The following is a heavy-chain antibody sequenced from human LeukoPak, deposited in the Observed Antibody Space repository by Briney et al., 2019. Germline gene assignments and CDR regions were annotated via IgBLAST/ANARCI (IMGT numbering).Heavy chain of an antibody. CDR1: GFTFSSYG. V-gene: IGHV3-30*18. J-gene: IGHJ4*02. CDR3: AKDRGSYYFDY. CDR2: ISYDGSKK. Sequence: GGSLRLSCAASGFTFSSYGMHWVRQAPGKGVEWVAVISYDGSKKYYADSVKGRFTISRDNSKNTLYLQMNSLRAEDTAVYYCAKDRGSYYFDYWGQGTLVTVSS. D-gene: IGHD1-26*01.